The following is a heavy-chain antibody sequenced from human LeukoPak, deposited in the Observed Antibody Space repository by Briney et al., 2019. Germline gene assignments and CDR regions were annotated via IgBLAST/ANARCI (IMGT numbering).Heavy chain of an antibody. J-gene: IGHJ6*02. Sequence: SVKVSCKASGGTFSSYAISWVRQAPGQGLEWMGRIIPIFGIANYAQKFQGRVTITADKSTSTAYMELSSLRSEDTAVYYCASSRRGVVVTATDYYYGMDVWGQGTTVTVSS. D-gene: IGHD2-21*02. CDR3: ASSRRGVVVTATDYYYGMDV. CDR2: IIPIFGIA. CDR1: GGTFSSYA. V-gene: IGHV1-69*04.